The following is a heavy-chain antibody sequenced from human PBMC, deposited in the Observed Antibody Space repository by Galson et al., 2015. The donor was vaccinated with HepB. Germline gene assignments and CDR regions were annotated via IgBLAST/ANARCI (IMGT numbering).Heavy chain of an antibody. CDR3: ARKGIAVAGNAVGAFDI. CDR2: IIPIFGTA. Sequence: SVKVSCKASGGTFSSYAISWVRQAPGQGLEWMGGIIPIFGTANYAQKFQGRVTITADESTSTAYMELSSLRSEDTAVYYCARKGIAVAGNAVGAFDIWGQGTMVTVSS. D-gene: IGHD6-19*01. J-gene: IGHJ3*02. CDR1: GGTFSSYA. V-gene: IGHV1-69*13.